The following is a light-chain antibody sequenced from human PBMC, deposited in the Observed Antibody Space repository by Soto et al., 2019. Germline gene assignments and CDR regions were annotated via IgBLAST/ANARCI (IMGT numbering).Light chain of an antibody. V-gene: IGKV3-20*01. Sequence: EIALTQSPGNLSLSPGERATLFCRASQTVSSNYLAWYQQKPGQAPRLLIYGASSRASGIPDRFSGSGSGTDFTLTISRLDPEDFAVYYRQQYGTSPWTFGQGTKVEIK. CDR3: QQYGTSPWT. J-gene: IGKJ1*01. CDR2: GAS. CDR1: QTVSSNY.